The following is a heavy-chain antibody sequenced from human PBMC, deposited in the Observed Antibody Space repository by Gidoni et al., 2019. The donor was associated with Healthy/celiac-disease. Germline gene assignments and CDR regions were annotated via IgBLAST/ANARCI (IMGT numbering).Heavy chain of an antibody. CDR2: IYFSGST. Sequence: QVQLQESGPGLVKPSETLSLTCTISAGSIGTYYWTWIRQPPGKGLEWIGNIYFSGSTNYKPSLKSRVTISLHRPKNQFSLKLSSVTATDTAVYYCARRIASAGQYFDYWGQGTLVTVSS. D-gene: IGHD6-25*01. CDR1: AGSIGTYY. V-gene: IGHV4-59*01. CDR3: ARRIASAGQYFDY. J-gene: IGHJ4*02.